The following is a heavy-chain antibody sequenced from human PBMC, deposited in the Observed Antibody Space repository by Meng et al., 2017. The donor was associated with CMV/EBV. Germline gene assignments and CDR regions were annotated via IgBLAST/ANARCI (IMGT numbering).Heavy chain of an antibody. J-gene: IGHJ3*02. Sequence: QVQLQGSGLGLVKPSQSLSLTCTVSGAPISSGDYYWSWIRQPPGKGLEWIGYIYYSGSTYYNPSLKSRVTISVDTSKNQFSLKLSSVTAADTAVYYCARDLPIVVGAFDIWGQGTMVTVSS. V-gene: IGHV4-30-4*08. CDR3: ARDLPIVVGAFDI. CDR2: IYYSGST. D-gene: IGHD3-22*01. CDR1: GAPISSGDYY.